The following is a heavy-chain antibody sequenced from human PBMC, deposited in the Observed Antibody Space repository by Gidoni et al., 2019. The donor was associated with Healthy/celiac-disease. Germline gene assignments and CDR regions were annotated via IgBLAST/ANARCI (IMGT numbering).Heavy chain of an antibody. J-gene: IGHJ4*02. Sequence: QVQLVQSGAAVKKPGSSVKVSCKASGDTFGSYAISWVRQAPGQGLEWMGGVIPKFGTAEYAQKFQGRVTITADISATTAYMELRSLIFEDTALYYCAKTYYDTNGAPDYWGQGTLVTVSS. CDR3: AKTYYDTNGAPDY. D-gene: IGHD3-22*01. V-gene: IGHV1-69*06. CDR1: GDTFGSYA. CDR2: VIPKFGTA.